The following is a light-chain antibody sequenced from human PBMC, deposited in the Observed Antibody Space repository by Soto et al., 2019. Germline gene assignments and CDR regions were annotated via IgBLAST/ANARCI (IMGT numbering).Light chain of an antibody. V-gene: IGLV2-8*01. Sequence: QSALTQPASVSGSPGQSITISCTGTNSDVGGYNYVSWYQRHPGKAPKLVIYGVSKRPSGVPDRFSGSKSGNTASLTVSGLQVEDEADYYCQTWGSGFLVVFGGGTQLTVL. CDR3: QTWGSGFLVV. CDR1: NSDVGGYNY. J-gene: IGLJ2*01. CDR2: GVS.